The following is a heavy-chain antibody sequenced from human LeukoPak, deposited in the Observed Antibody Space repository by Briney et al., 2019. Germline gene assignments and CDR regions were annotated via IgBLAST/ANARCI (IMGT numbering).Heavy chain of an antibody. CDR1: GFSFSSFG. V-gene: IGHV3-64*04. CDR2: IAASWGNT. J-gene: IGHJ4*02. CDR3: ARPREYSGYVLDY. Sequence: GESLRLSCLVSGFSFSSFGMHWVRQTPGKGLEFVSAIAASWGNTYYADSVKGRFTISRDNAKSSLFLQMNSLRAEDTAVYYCARPREYSGYVLDYWGQGTLVTVSS. D-gene: IGHD5-12*01.